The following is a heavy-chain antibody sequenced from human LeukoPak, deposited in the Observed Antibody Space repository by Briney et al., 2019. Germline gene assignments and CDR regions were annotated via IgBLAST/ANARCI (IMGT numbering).Heavy chain of an antibody. CDR1: GFTFSSYA. V-gene: IGHV3-30-3*01. D-gene: IGHD5-18*01. CDR2: ISYDGSNK. J-gene: IGHJ3*02. CDR3: ATSTLDTAMVRDAFDI. Sequence: PGRSLRLSCAASGFTFSSYAMHWVRQAPGKGLEWVAVISYDGSNKYYADSVKGRFTISRDNSKNTLYLQMNSLRAEDTAVYYCATSTLDTAMVRDAFDIWGQGTMVTVSS.